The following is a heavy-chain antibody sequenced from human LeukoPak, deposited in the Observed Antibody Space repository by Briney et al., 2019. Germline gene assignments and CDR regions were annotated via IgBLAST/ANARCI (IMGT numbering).Heavy chain of an antibody. CDR3: ARGGDY. V-gene: IGHV1-69*05. D-gene: IGHD1-26*01. Sequence: GASVKVSCKASGGTFSSYAISWVRQAPGQGLEWMGGIIPIFGTANYAQKFQGRVTMTRNTSISTAYMELSSLRSEDTAVYYCARGGDYWGQGTLVTVSS. CDR2: IIPIFGTA. J-gene: IGHJ4*02. CDR1: GGTFSSYA.